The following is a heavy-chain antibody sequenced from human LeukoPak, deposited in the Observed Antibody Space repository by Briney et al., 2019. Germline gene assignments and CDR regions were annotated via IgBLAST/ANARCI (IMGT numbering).Heavy chain of an antibody. CDR1: GYTFTSYG. V-gene: IGHV1-18*04. CDR3: ARDADVLLWFGELLRGAWFDP. CDR2: ISAYKGNT. D-gene: IGHD3-10*01. Sequence: ASVKVSCKASGYTFTSYGISWVRQAPGQGLEWMGWISAYKGNTNYVQKLQGRGTMTTDTFTSTAYMELRSLRSDDTAVYYCARDADVLLWFGELLRGAWFDPWGQGTLVTVSS. J-gene: IGHJ5*02.